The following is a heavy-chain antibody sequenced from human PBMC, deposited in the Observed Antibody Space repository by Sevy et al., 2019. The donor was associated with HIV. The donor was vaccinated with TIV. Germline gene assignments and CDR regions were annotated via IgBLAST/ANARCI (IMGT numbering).Heavy chain of an antibody. J-gene: IGHJ6*03. CDR3: ARGPSSGWYKFYYMDV. Sequence: GGSLRLSCAASGFTFSSYWMSWVRQAPGKGLEWVANIKQDGSEKYYVDSVKGRFTISRDNAKNSLYLQMNSLRAEDTAVYYCARGPSSGWYKFYYMDVWGKGTTVTVSS. CDR2: IKQDGSEK. V-gene: IGHV3-7*01. D-gene: IGHD6-19*01. CDR1: GFTFSSYW.